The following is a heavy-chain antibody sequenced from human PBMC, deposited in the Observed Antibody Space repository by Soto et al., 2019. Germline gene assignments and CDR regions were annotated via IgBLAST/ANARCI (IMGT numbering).Heavy chain of an antibody. Sequence: GGSLRLSCAASGFTFSSYSMNWVRQAPGKGLEWVSSISSSSSYIYYADSVKGRFTISRDNAKNSLYLQMNSLRAEDTAVYYCARLSITMVRGVGFDPWGQGTLVTVSS. D-gene: IGHD3-10*01. V-gene: IGHV3-21*01. CDR3: ARLSITMVRGVGFDP. CDR2: ISSSSSYI. J-gene: IGHJ5*02. CDR1: GFTFSSYS.